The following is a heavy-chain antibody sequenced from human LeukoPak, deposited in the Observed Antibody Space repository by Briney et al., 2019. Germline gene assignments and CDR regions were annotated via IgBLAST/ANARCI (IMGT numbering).Heavy chain of an antibody. V-gene: IGHV4-34*01. D-gene: IGHD6-19*01. CDR1: GGSFSGYY. Sequence: RPSETLSLTCAVYGGSFSGYYWSWIRQPPGKGLEWIGEINHSGSTNYNPSLKSRVTMSVDTSKNQFSLKLSSVTAADTAVYYCARDPVYSSGWYSDDYWGQGTLVTVSS. CDR2: INHSGST. CDR3: ARDPVYSSGWYSDDY. J-gene: IGHJ4*02.